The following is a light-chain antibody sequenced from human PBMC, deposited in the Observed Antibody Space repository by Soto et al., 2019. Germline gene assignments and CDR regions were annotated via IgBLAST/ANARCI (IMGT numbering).Light chain of an antibody. V-gene: IGKV3-20*01. J-gene: IGKJ1*01. Sequence: EIVLTQSPDTLSLSPGERATLSCRASQSVSNNYLAWYQQKPGQAPRLLIYGASNRATGIPDRFSGSGSGTDFTLTISSLQPEDFATYYCQQSYITPVTFGQGTKVDIK. CDR1: QSVSNNY. CDR3: QQSYITPVT. CDR2: GAS.